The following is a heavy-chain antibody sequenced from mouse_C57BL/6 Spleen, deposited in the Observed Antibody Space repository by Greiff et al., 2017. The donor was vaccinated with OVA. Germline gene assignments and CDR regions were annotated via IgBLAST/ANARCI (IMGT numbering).Heavy chain of an antibody. J-gene: IGHJ2*01. D-gene: IGHD2-4*01. CDR2: FYPGSGSI. Sequence: VKLMESGAELVKPGASVKLSCKASGYTFTEYTIHWVKQRSGQGLEWIGWFYPGSGSIKYNEKFKDKATLTADKSSSTVYMELSRLTSEDSAVYFCARHEGYDYYFDYWGQGTTLTVSS. CDR1: GYTFTEYT. CDR3: ARHEGYDYYFDY. V-gene: IGHV1-62-2*01.